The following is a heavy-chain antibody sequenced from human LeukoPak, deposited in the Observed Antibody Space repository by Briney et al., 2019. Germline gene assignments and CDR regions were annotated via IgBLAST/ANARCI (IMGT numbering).Heavy chain of an antibody. CDR2: IYYSGST. J-gene: IGHJ5*02. D-gene: IGHD3-3*01. CDR3: ARGGYYYFWSGTSYWFDP. CDR1: CGSISSYY. Sequence: PSETLSLTCTVACGSISSYYCSWIRQPPGRGLEWFGYIYYSGSTNYNPSLKSRVTISVDTSKNQFSLKLSSVTAADTAVYYCARGGYYYFWSGTSYWFDPWGQGTLVTVSS. V-gene: IGHV4-59*01.